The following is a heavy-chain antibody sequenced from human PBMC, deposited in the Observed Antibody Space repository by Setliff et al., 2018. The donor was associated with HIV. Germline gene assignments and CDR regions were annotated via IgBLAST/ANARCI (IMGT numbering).Heavy chain of an antibody. J-gene: IGHJ4*02. V-gene: IGHV4-31*03. Sequence: SETLSLTCTVSGDSISSGGYYWSWIRQYPGKGLEWIGYIYYSGSSYYNPSLQSRITMSVETSMNQLPLRLTSVTAADTAVYFCARDLRGARWYFDYWSQGTLVTVSS. D-gene: IGHD3-10*01. CDR3: ARDLRGARWYFDY. CDR1: GDSISSGGYY. CDR2: IYYSGSS.